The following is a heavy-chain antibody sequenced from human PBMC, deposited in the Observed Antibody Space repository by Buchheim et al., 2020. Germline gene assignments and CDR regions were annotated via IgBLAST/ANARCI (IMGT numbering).Heavy chain of an antibody. V-gene: IGHV3-73*01. CDR3: TTLPRELLHSLSMDV. CDR2: IRSKANSYAT. Sequence: EVQLVESGGGLVQPGGSLKLSCAASGFTFSGSAMHWVRQASGKGLEWVGRIRSKANSYATAYAASVKGRFTISRDDSKNTAYLQMNSLKTEDTAVYYCTTLPRELLHSLSMDVWGQGTT. J-gene: IGHJ6*02. CDR1: GFTFSGSA. D-gene: IGHD3-10*01.